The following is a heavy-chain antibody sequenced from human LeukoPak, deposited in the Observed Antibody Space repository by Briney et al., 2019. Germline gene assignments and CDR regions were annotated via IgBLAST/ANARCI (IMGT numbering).Heavy chain of an antibody. CDR2: INHSGST. CDR1: GGSFSGYY. V-gene: IGHV4-34*01. D-gene: IGHD3-10*01. CDR3: ARKRRVRRSGYWFDP. J-gene: IGHJ5*02. Sequence: TSETLSLTCAVYGGSFSGYYWSWIRQPPGKGLEWIGEINHSGSTNYNPSLKSRVTISVDTSKNQFSLKLSSVTAADTAVYYCARKRRVRRSGYWFDPWGQGTLVTVSS.